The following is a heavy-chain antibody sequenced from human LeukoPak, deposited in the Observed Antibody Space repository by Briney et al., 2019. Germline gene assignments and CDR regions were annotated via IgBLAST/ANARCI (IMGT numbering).Heavy chain of an antibody. J-gene: IGHJ3*02. CDR2: INPNSGGT. V-gene: IGHV1-2*02. D-gene: IGHD5-12*01. Sequence: ASVKVSCKASGYTFTGYYMHWVRQAPGQGLEWMGWINPNSGGTNYAQKFQGRVTMTRDTSISTAYMELSRLRSDDTAVYYCARDVDIVATIAFDIWGQGTMVTVSS. CDR3: ARDVDIVATIAFDI. CDR1: GYTFTGYY.